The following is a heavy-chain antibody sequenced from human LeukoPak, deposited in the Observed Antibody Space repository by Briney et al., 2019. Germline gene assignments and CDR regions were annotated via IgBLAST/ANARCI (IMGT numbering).Heavy chain of an antibody. J-gene: IGHJ3*02. D-gene: IGHD1-26*01. Sequence: SETLSLTCNVSGGSISSDYWSWIRQPPGKGLEWIGYISYSGSTNYNPSLKSRVTISVDTSKNQFSLNLSSVTAADTAVYYCARHQGGSYYYDAFDIWGQGTMVTVSS. V-gene: IGHV4-59*08. CDR2: ISYSGST. CDR3: ARHQGGSYYYDAFDI. CDR1: GGSISSDY.